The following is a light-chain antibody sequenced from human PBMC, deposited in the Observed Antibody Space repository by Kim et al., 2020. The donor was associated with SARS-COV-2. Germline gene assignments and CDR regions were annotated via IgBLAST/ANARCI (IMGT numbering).Light chain of an antibody. V-gene: IGLV1-51*01. CDR1: SSNIGNNY. CDR3: GTWDSSLSAVV. Sequence: QSVLTQPPSVSAAPGQRVTISCSGSSSNIGNNYVSWYQQLPGTAPKLLIYDNNQRPSEIPDRFSGSKSGTSATLGITGLQTGDEADYYCGTWDSSLSAVVFGGGTQLTVL. J-gene: IGLJ2*01. CDR2: DNN.